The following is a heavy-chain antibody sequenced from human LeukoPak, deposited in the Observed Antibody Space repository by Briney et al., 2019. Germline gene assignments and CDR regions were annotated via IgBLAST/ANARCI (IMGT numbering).Heavy chain of an antibody. Sequence: ASVKASCKASGYTFTSHGFSWVRQAPGQGLEWMGWISAYIGNTNYAQKFQGRVTITADESTSTAYMELSSLRSEDTAVYYCARGVGATISYYHYYIDVWGKGTTVTVSS. CDR2: ISAYIGNT. CDR3: ARGVGATISYYHYYIDV. CDR1: GYTFTSHG. V-gene: IGHV1-18*01. D-gene: IGHD1-26*01. J-gene: IGHJ6*03.